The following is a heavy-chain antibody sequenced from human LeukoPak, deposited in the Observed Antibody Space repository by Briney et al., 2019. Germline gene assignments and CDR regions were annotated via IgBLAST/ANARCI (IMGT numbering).Heavy chain of an antibody. CDR3: ARDPRIAANYYFDY. D-gene: IGHD6-6*01. CDR1: GSTFSSYG. J-gene: IGHJ4*02. V-gene: IGHV3-21*01. CDR2: ISSSSSYI. Sequence: GGSLRLSCAASGSTFSSYGMNGARQAQGRGLGWVSSISSSSSYIYYADSVKGRFTISRDNAKNSLYLQMNSLRAEDTAVYYCARDPRIAANYYFDYWGQGTLVTVSS.